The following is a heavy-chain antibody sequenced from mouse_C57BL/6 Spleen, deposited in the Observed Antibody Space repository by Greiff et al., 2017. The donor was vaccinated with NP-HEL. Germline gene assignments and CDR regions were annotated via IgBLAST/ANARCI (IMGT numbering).Heavy chain of an antibody. V-gene: IGHV5-17*01. CDR3: ARPFYYEGGARFAY. CDR1: GFTFSDYG. J-gene: IGHJ3*01. CDR2: ISSGSSTI. Sequence: EVHLVESGGGLVKPGGSLKLSCAASGFTFSDYGMHWVRQAPEKGLEWVAYISSGSSTIYYADTVKGRFTISRDNAKNTLFLQMTSLRSEDTAMYYCARPFYYEGGARFAYWGQGTLVTVSA. D-gene: IGHD2-4*01.